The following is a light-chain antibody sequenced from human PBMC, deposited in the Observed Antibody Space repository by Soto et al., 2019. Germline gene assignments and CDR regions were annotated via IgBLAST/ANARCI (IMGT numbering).Light chain of an antibody. Sequence: IVWTQSPGTRSLSPGERATLSCRASQSVSSSYLAWYQQKPGQAPRILIYGASSRATGIPDRFSGSGSGTAFTLPISGLEPEDFATYYCQKYGGSPETFGQGTKVDIK. CDR2: GAS. J-gene: IGKJ1*01. CDR3: QKYGGSPET. CDR1: QSVSSSY. V-gene: IGKV3-20*01.